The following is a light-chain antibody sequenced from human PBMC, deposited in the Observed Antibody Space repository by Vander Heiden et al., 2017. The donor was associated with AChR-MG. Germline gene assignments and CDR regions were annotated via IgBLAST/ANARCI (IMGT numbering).Light chain of an antibody. CDR2: VAS. V-gene: IGKV1-39*01. CDR3: QHTYGRPPT. Sequence: DIQMTQSPSSLSASVGDRVTITCRASQNVYSYLNWYQQKPGRAPDLLIYVASSLPSGVPSRFSGSGSGTYFTLTISSLQPEDSATYYCQHTYGRPPTFGGGTKVEI. J-gene: IGKJ4*01. CDR1: QNVYSY.